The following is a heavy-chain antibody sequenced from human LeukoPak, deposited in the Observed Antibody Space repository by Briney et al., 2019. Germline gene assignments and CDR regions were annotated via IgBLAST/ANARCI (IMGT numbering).Heavy chain of an antibody. J-gene: IGHJ4*02. CDR1: GFSFSDYT. CDR3: ARDRLLRGLHTSFDY. V-gene: IGHV3-30*04. D-gene: IGHD3-10*01. CDR2: ISFDGTNK. Sequence: PGRSLRLSCAASGFSFSDYTMHWVRQAPGKGLEWVALISFDGTNKYYTDSVKGRFTSSRDNSKNTPYLQMNSLRTEDTAIYYCARDRLLRGLHTSFDYWGQGTLVTVSS.